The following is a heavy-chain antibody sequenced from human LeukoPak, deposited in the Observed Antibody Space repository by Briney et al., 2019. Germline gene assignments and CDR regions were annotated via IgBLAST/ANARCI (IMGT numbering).Heavy chain of an antibody. CDR2: ISWNSGSI. D-gene: IGHD6-13*01. CDR3: AKGMENGGSSWSLYYYYGMDV. J-gene: IGHJ6*02. Sequence: GGSLRLSCAASGFTFDDYAMHWVRQAPGKGLEWVSGISWNSGSIGYADSVKGRFTISRDNAKNSLYLQMNSLRAEDTALYYYAKGMENGGSSWSLYYYYGMDVWGQGTTVTVSS. CDR1: GFTFDDYA. V-gene: IGHV3-9*01.